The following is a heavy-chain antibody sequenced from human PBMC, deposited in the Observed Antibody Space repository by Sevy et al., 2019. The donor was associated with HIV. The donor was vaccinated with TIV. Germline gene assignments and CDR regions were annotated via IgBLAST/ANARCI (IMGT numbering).Heavy chain of an antibody. J-gene: IGHJ6*02. CDR1: GYTFTSYD. D-gene: IGHD2-8*02. Sequence: ASVKVSCKSSGYTFTSYDIHWVRQAAAQGLEWMGWMSPKSGNTGYAPKFQGRVIMTRETSISTAYMELSSLRSEDTAVYYCARWWGTSYYYYYAVDVWGQGTTVTVSS. CDR2: MSPKSGNT. CDR3: ARWWGTSYYYYYAVDV. V-gene: IGHV1-8*01.